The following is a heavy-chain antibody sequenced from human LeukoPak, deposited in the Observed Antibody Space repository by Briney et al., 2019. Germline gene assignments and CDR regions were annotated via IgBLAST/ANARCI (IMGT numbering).Heavy chain of an antibody. J-gene: IGHJ3*02. CDR3: AREDVVVTADAFDI. D-gene: IGHD2-21*02. CDR2: ISAYNGNT. CDR1: GYTFTSYG. Sequence: ASVKVSCKASGYTFTSYGISWVRRAPGQGLEWMGWISAYNGNTNYAQKLQGRVTMATDTSTSTAYMELRSLRSDDTAVYYCAREDVVVTADAFDIWGQGTMVTVSS. V-gene: IGHV1-18*01.